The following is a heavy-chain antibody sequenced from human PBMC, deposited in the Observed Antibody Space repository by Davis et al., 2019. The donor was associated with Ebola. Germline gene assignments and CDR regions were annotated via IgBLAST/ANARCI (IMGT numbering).Heavy chain of an antibody. Sequence: SETLSLTCTASGGSISSYYWGWIRQPPGTGLEWIGSLYYSGSTSYNSSLKSRVPISVDTSKNHFSLKLLSVTAADTAVYYCARRQGSKFDSWGQGTLVTVSS. CDR1: GGSISSYY. J-gene: IGHJ4*02. V-gene: IGHV4-39*07. CDR2: LYYSGST. CDR3: ARRQGSKFDS.